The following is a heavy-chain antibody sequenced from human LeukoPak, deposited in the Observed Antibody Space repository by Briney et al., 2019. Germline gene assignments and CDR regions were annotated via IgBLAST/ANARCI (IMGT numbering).Heavy chain of an antibody. Sequence: PSETLSLTCSVSSDSISSSSYLWVWVRQPPGKGLEWIGDIYSNEHISYNPSLKSRAAISVDTSKNQFSLNLSSVTAADTAVYYCARRHYGSGNIDSWGQGTLVTVSS. CDR1: SDSISSSSYL. CDR3: ARRHYGSGNIDS. J-gene: IGHJ4*02. D-gene: IGHD3-10*01. V-gene: IGHV4-39*01. CDR2: IYSNEHI.